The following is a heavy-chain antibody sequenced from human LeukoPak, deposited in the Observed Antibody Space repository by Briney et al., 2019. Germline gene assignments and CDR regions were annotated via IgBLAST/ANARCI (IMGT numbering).Heavy chain of an antibody. V-gene: IGHV3-20*04. D-gene: IGHD2-2*01. Sequence: PGGSLRLSCAASGFTFDDYGMSWVRQAPGKGLEWVSGINWNGGSTGYADSVKGRFTISRDNAKNSLYLQMNSLRAEDTALYYCARRDCSSTSCYGDTPDYWGQGTLVTVSS. J-gene: IGHJ4*02. CDR3: ARRDCSSTSCYGDTPDY. CDR2: INWNGGST. CDR1: GFTFDDYG.